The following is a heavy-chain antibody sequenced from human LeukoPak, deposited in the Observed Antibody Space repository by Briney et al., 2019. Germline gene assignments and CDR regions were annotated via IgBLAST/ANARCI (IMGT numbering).Heavy chain of an antibody. V-gene: IGHV4-59*01. CDR2: IYYSGST. J-gene: IGHJ6*03. Sequence: SETLSLTCTVSGGSISSYYWSWIRQPPGKGLEWIGYIYYSGSTNYNPSLKSRVTISVDTSKNQFSLKLSSVTAADTAVYYCARDHGFYGDYDSYYYYYMDVWGKGTTVTVSS. D-gene: IGHD4-17*01. CDR1: GGSISSYY. CDR3: ARDHGFYGDYDSYYYYYMDV.